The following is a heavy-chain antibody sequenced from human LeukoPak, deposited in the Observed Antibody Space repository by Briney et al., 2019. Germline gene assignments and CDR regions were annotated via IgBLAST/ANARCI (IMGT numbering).Heavy chain of an antibody. J-gene: IGHJ3*02. Sequence: PGGSLRLSCAASGLTFSNYAMSWVRQAPGKGLEWVSTISRGTATTYYADSVKGRFIISRDNSKNTLYLQMNSLRAEDTAVYYCAKGYYDSSGYTYGFDIWGQGTMVTVSS. CDR1: GLTFSNYA. CDR3: AKGYYDSSGYTYGFDI. D-gene: IGHD3-22*01. V-gene: IGHV3-23*01. CDR2: ISRGTATT.